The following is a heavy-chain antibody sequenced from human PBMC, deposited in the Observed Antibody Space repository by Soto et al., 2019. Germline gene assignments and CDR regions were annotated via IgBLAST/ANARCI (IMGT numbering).Heavy chain of an antibody. Sequence: QVQLVQSGAEVKKPGASVKVSCKASGYTFTSYGISWVRQAPGQGLEWMGWISAYNGNTNYAQKLQGRVTMTTDTSKSKAYMEVRSLRSGDTAVYFCARESSSSCHDYWGQGTLVTVSS. V-gene: IGHV1-18*01. CDR3: ARESSSSCHDY. J-gene: IGHJ4*02. D-gene: IGHD6-13*01. CDR1: GYTFTSYG. CDR2: ISAYNGNT.